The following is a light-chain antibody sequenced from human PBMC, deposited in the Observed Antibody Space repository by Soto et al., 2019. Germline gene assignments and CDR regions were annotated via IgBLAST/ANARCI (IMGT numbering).Light chain of an antibody. CDR1: SSNIGAGYD. J-gene: IGLJ1*01. CDR2: DNT. Sequence: QSVLTQPPSVSGAPGQRVSISCTGSSSNIGAGYDVHWYQHLPGTAPKLPIYDNTNRPSGVPERFSGSRSGTSASLAITGLQAEDEADYYCQSYDSSLSGYVFGSGTKVTVL. CDR3: QSYDSSLSGYV. V-gene: IGLV1-40*01.